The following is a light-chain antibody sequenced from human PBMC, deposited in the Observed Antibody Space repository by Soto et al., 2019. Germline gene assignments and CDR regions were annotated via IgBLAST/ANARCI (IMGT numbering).Light chain of an antibody. CDR3: QQNYGTPFT. CDR2: AAS. V-gene: IGKV1-39*01. CDR1: QTITTH. J-gene: IGKJ3*01. Sequence: DTQMTQSPSSLSASVGDRVTITWRASQTITTHLNWYQQRPGKAPKLLIYAASRLQAGVPSRFSGSGSGTDFTLTISSLQPEDFGTYYCQQNYGTPFTFGPGTNVDFK.